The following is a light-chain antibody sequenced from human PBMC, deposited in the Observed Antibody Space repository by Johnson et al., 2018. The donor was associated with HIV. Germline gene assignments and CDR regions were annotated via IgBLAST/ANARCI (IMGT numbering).Light chain of an antibody. V-gene: IGLV1-51*02. CDR3: GTWDSSLILYV. CDR2: ENN. CDR1: SSNIGNNY. J-gene: IGLJ1*01. Sequence: QSVLTQPPSVSAAPGQKVTISCSGSSSNIGNNYVSWYQQLPGTAPKLLIYENNKRPSGIPDRFSGLKSGTSATLGITGLQTGDEADYSCGTWDSSLILYVIGTGTKVTV.